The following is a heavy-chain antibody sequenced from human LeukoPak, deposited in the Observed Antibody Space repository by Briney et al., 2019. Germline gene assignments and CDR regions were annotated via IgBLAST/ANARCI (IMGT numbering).Heavy chain of an antibody. D-gene: IGHD6-19*01. J-gene: IGHJ4*02. CDR2: IYYSGST. CDR1: GGSISSGGYS. V-gene: IGHV4-61*08. CDR3: ARVDRGIAVADKRGYFDY. Sequence: NPSETLSLTCAVSGGSISSGGYSWSWIRQPPGKGLEWIGYIYYSGSTYYNPSLKSRVTISVHTSKNQFSLKLSSVTAADTAVYYCARVDRGIAVADKRGYFDYWGQGTLVTVSS.